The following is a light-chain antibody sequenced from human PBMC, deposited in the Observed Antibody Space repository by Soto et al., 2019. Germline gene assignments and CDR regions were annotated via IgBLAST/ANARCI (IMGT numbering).Light chain of an antibody. J-gene: IGKJ2*01. V-gene: IGKV3-20*01. CDR2: GAS. CDR3: QQSYSTPYT. CDR1: QRLSSNS. Sequence: EIVLTQSPGTLSLSPGETATLSCGASQRLSSNSLAWYQQRPGQAPRLLIYGASSRATGIPDRFSGSGSGTDFTLTISSLQPEDFATYYCQQSYSTPYTFGQGTKLEIK.